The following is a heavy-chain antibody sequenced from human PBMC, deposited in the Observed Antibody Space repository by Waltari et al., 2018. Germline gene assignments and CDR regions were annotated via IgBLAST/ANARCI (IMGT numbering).Heavy chain of an antibody. CDR1: GFTFSNYG. Sequence: QVQLVASGGGVVQPGRSLTLSCAASGFTFSNYGMHWVRQAPGKGLEWVAVTSYDGSNKYYADSVKGRFTISRDSSKNTLYLQMNSLRAEDTAIYYCAGYYNYFNYWGQGTLVTVSS. CDR2: TSYDGSNK. V-gene: IGHV3-30*03. J-gene: IGHJ4*02. CDR3: AGYYNYFNY. D-gene: IGHD3-10*01.